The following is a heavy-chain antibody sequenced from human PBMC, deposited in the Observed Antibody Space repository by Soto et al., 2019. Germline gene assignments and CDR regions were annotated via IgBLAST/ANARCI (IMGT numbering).Heavy chain of an antibody. V-gene: IGHV4-61*01. J-gene: IGHJ6*02. CDR3: AREFLDFSGGSCPIYYYYYVMDV. CDR1: GGSVSSGSYY. D-gene: IGHD2-15*01. CDR2: IYYSGST. Sequence: SETLSLTCTVSGGSVSSGSYYWSWIRQPPGKGLEWIGYIYYSGSTNYNHSLKSRVTISVDTSKNQFSLKLSSVTAADTAVYYCAREFLDFSGGSCPIYYYYYVMDVWGQGTTVTVSS.